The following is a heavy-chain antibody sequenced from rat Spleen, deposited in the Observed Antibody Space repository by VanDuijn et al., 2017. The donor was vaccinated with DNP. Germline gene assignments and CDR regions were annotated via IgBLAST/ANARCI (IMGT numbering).Heavy chain of an antibody. CDR1: GYSITSCCR. D-gene: IGHD1-4*01. V-gene: IGHV3-3*01. CDR2: INSAGSI. J-gene: IGHJ4*01. Sequence: VQLQESGPGLVEPSQSLSLTCSVTGYSITSCCRWTWIRKFPGHKLEWMGYINSAGSIEYNPSLKGRISITSDTSKNQFFLQVDSVTTEDTATYHCARWPGYNPPYAMDAWGQGTSVTVSS. CDR3: ARWPGYNPPYAMDA.